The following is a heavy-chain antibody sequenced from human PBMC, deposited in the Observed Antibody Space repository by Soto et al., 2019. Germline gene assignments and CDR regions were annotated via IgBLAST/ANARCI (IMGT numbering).Heavy chain of an antibody. D-gene: IGHD3-10*01. V-gene: IGHV3-23*01. CDR1: GFTFTTYA. Sequence: GESLKISCVTSGFTFTTYAMSWVRQAPGRGLEWVSGISGRGGSVNSPNYADSGKGRFNISRDKSNNLLYLQMTSLKAEDTAVYYCAKGLGGGDVRYFDSWGHGTLVTVS. J-gene: IGHJ4*01. CDR2: ISGRGGSVNSP. CDR3: AKGLGGGDVRYFDS.